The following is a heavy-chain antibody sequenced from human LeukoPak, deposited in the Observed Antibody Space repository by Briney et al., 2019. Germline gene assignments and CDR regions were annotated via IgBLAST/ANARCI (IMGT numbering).Heavy chain of an antibody. D-gene: IGHD1-7*01. J-gene: IGHJ4*02. V-gene: IGHV4-30-4*01. CDR2: IYYSGST. Sequence: SQTLSLTCTVSGGSISSGDYYWSWIHQPPGKGLEWIGYIYYSGSTYYNPSLKSRVTISVDTSKNQFSLKLSSVTAADTAVYYCARSVKMELHYFDYWGQGTLVTVSS. CDR1: GGSISSGDYY. CDR3: ARSVKMELHYFDY.